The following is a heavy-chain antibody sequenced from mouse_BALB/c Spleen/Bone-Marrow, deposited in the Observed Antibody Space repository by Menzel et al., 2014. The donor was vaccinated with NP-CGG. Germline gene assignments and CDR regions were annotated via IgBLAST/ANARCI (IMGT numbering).Heavy chain of an antibody. J-gene: IGHJ4*01. V-gene: IGHV1-7*01. CDR2: INPSTGYT. CDR1: GYTFTNYW. CDR3: ARKGYGNYHYYAMDY. D-gene: IGHD2-1*01. Sequence: LVESGAELAKPGASVKMSRKASGYTFTNYWMHRIKQRPGQGLEWIGYINPSTGYTEYNQKFKDKATLTADKSSSTAYMQLSSLTSEDSAVYYCARKGYGNYHYYAMDYWGQGTSVTVSS.